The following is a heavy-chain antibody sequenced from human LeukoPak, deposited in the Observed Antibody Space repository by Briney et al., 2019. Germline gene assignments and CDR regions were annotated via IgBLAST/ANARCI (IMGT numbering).Heavy chain of an antibody. CDR3: AREMLGGFNPGAY. CDR1: LDSPTSNF. V-gene: IGHV4-4*02. CDR2: IHRSGSP. D-gene: IGHD1-14*01. J-gene: IGHJ4*02. Sequence: SETLSLTCTVSLDSPTSNFWSWVRQPPGKGLEWIGEIHRSGSPNYNPSLQSRVTISIDRSRNQIVLELSSVTAADTAFYYCAREMLGGFNPGAYWGQGTLVTVSS.